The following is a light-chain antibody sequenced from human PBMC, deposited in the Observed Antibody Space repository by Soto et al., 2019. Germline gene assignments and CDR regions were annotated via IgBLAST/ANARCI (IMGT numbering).Light chain of an antibody. J-gene: IGKJ1*01. CDR3: QQYNNWPPWT. V-gene: IGKV3D-15*01. Sequence: EIVLTQSPGTLSLSPGERATLSCRASQSVSSYLAWYQQKPGQAPRLLIYGASTRATGIPARFSGRGSGTEVTLTISSLQAEDVAAYYCQQYNNWPPWTFGQGTKVDI. CDR1: QSVSSY. CDR2: GAS.